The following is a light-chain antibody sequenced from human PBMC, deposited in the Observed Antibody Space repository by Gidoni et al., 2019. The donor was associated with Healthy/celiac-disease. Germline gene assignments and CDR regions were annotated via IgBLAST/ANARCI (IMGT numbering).Light chain of an antibody. Sequence: DIVLTQSPDTLSLSPGERATLSCRASQTVSTTYFAWYQQKPGQAPRLLIYGTSSRATGIPDRFSGSGSGTDFTFTISRLDPEDFAVYYCQQYGSSPLTFXGXTKVEIK. CDR2: GTS. V-gene: IGKV3-20*01. J-gene: IGKJ4*01. CDR1: QTVSTTY. CDR3: QQYGSSPLT.